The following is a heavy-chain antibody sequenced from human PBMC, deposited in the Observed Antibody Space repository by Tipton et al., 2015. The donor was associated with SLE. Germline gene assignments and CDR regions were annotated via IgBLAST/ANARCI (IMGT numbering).Heavy chain of an antibody. Sequence: GSLRLSCAASGFTFSSYWMSWVRQAPGKGLEWVANIKQDGSEKYYVDSVKGRFTISRDNAKNSLYLQMNSLRAEDTAVYYCARKGHSSSWYYFDYWGQGTLVTVSS. CDR3: ARKGHSSSWYYFDY. CDR1: GFTFSSYW. J-gene: IGHJ4*02. CDR2: IKQDGSEK. D-gene: IGHD6-13*01. V-gene: IGHV3-7*05.